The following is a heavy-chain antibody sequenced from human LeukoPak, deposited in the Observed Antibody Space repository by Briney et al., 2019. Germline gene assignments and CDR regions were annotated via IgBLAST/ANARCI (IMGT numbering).Heavy chain of an antibody. Sequence: GGSLRLSCAASGFTVSSNSMSWVRQAPGKGLEWVSIIHSGGSTYNADSVKGRFTISRDNSKNTLYLQMSSLRAEDTAVYYCAREGTVRGQGTLVTVSS. CDR3: AREGTV. V-gene: IGHV3-66*01. CDR1: GFTVSSNS. D-gene: IGHD4-11*01. J-gene: IGHJ4*02. CDR2: IHSGGST.